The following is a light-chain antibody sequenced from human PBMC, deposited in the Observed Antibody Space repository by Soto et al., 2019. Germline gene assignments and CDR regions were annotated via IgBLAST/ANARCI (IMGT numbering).Light chain of an antibody. J-gene: IGKJ1*01. CDR1: QGISNY. CDR3: QKYNSAPRT. Sequence: DIQMTQSPSSLSASVGDRVTITCRASQGISNYLAWYQQKPGKVPKLLIYAASTFQSGVPSRFSGSGSGTDFTLTNSTLQPEDVVTYYCQKYNSAPRTSGKGTKVEIK. V-gene: IGKV1-27*01. CDR2: AAS.